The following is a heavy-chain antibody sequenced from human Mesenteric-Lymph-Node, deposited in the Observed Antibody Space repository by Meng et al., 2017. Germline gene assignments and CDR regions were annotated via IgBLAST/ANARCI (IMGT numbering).Heavy chain of an antibody. CDR1: GGSFSGYY. Sequence: SETLSLTCAVYGGSFSGYYWSWIRQPPGKGLEWIGEINHSGSTNYNPSLRSRVTISLDKSEHQFSLRLSSVTAADTAVYYCARGISAAAAGPAGYWGQGTLVTVSS. CDR3: ARGISAAAAGPAGY. CDR2: INHSGST. J-gene: IGHJ4*02. V-gene: IGHV4-34*01. D-gene: IGHD6-13*01.